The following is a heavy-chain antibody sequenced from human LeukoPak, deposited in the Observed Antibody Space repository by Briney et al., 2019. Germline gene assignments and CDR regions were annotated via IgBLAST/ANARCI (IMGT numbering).Heavy chain of an antibody. Sequence: GGSLRLSCAASGFTFSTYAMGWVRQPPGKGLEWVSTISGSGDKTYYADSVKGRSTISRDNSKNTLYLQVNSLRAADTAIYYCAKVQEMDTILPPFHYWGQGTLVTVSS. D-gene: IGHD5-24*01. CDR3: AKVQEMDTILPPFHY. CDR1: GFTFSTYA. V-gene: IGHV3-23*01. J-gene: IGHJ4*02. CDR2: ISGSGDKT.